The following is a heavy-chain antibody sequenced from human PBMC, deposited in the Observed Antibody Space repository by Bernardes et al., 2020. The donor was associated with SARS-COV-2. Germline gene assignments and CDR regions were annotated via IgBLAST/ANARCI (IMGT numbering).Heavy chain of an antibody. D-gene: IGHD6-13*01. CDR2: IYYSGST. Sequence: TLSLTCTVSGGSISSGGYYWSWIRQHPGKGLEWIGYIYYSGSTYYNPSLKSRVTISVDTSKNQFSLKLSSVTAADTAVYYCARDHVGAAAGIYWGQGTLVTVSS. V-gene: IGHV4-31*03. CDR1: GGSISSGGYY. J-gene: IGHJ4*02. CDR3: ARDHVGAAAGIY.